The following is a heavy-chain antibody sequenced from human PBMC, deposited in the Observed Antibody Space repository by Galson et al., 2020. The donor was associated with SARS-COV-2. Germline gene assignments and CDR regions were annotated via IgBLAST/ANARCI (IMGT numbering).Heavy chain of an antibody. J-gene: IGHJ3*02. Sequence: GGSLKLPCAVSGLTFGRYWMSWVRQAPGKGLEWVANVNQDGREKYHVDFVKGRFTISRDNPKNLLYLQMNSRRVEYTAVYYCATPRRGPLTGDYQDAFEIWGQGTMVTVSS. CDR1: GLTFGRYW. V-gene: IGHV3-7*05. CDR2: VNQDGREK. D-gene: IGHD3-9*01. CDR3: ATPRRGPLTGDYQDAFEI.